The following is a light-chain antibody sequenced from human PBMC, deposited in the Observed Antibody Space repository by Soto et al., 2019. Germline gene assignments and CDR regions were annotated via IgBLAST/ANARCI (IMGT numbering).Light chain of an antibody. Sequence: QSVLTQPPSVSGAPGQRVTISCTGSSSNIGAGYDVHWYQQLPGTAPKLLIYGNSNRPSGVPDRFSGSKSGTSASLAITGLQAEDEADYYCCSYAGSSTFYVF. CDR1: SSNIGAGYD. V-gene: IGLV1-40*01. CDR2: GNS. CDR3: CSYAGSSTFYV. J-gene: IGLJ1*01.